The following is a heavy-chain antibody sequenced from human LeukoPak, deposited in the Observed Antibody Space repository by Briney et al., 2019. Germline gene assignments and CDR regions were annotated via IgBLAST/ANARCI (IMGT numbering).Heavy chain of an antibody. CDR2: IYYSGST. D-gene: IGHD6-19*01. CDR1: GGSFSSYY. Sequence: SETLSLTCTVSGGSFSSYYWSWIRQPPGKGLEWIGYIYYSGSTDYNLSLKSRVTISVETSKNQFSLNLSSVTAADTAVYYCARGRLARSPYFDYWGQGTLVTVSS. CDR3: ARGRLARSPYFDY. J-gene: IGHJ4*02. V-gene: IGHV4-59*01.